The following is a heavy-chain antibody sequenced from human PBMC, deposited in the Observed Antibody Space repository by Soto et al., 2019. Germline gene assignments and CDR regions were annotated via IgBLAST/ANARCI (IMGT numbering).Heavy chain of an antibody. Sequence: EVQLVESGGGLVKPGGSLRLSCAASGFSFSDYTMNWVRQAPGKGLEWVSSISGSTSYTYYADSLKGRFTVSRDNAEKSLYLQMQSLRAEETAVYYCARDGAFCSGTGCRDYYHYMDFWGKGTTVTVSS. CDR3: ARDGAFCSGTGCRDYYHYMDF. D-gene: IGHD2-2*01. J-gene: IGHJ6*03. CDR1: GFSFSDYT. V-gene: IGHV3-21*01. CDR2: ISGSTSYT.